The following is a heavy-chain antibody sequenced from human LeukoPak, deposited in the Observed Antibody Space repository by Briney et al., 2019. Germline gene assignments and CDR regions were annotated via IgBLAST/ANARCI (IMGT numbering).Heavy chain of an antibody. D-gene: IGHD1-26*01. J-gene: IGHJ4*02. Sequence: FQGRVTMTEDTSTDTAYMELSSLRSEDTAVYYCATQIGIVGATDYFDYWGQGTLVTVSS. V-gene: IGHV1-24*01. CDR3: ATQIGIVGATDYFDY.